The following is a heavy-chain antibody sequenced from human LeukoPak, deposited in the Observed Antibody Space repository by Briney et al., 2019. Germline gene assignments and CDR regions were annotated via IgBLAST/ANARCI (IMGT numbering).Heavy chain of an antibody. CDR3: ARAAGILGVVPRGEEFDP. J-gene: IGHJ5*02. D-gene: IGHD3-3*01. CDR1: GYTFTSYY. CDR2: INPSGGST. V-gene: IGHV1-46*01. Sequence: ASVKASCKASGYTFTSYYMHWVRQAPGQGPEWMGIINPSGGSTSYAQKFQGRVTMTRDMSTSTVYMELSSLRSEDTAVYYCARAAGILGVVPRGEEFDPWGQGTLVTVSS.